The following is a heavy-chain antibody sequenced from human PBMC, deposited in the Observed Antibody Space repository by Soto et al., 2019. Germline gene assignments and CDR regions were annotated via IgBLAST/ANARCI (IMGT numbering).Heavy chain of an antibody. CDR2: ISGSGGST. V-gene: IGHV3-23*01. J-gene: IGHJ5*02. D-gene: IGHD6-6*01. CDR1: GFTFSSYA. Sequence: LRLSCAASGFTFSSYAMSWVRQAPGKGLEWVSAISGSGGSTYYADSVKGRFTISRDNSKDTLYLQMNSLRAEDTAVYYCAKDEYSSSSPWFDPWGQGTLVTVSS. CDR3: AKDEYSSSSPWFDP.